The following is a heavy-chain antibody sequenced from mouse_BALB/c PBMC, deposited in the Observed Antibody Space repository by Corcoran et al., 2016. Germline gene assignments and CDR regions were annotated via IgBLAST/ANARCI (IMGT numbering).Heavy chain of an antibody. J-gene: IGHJ4*01. CDR3: ARYYDGYYVAMDY. Sequence: QIQLVQSGTELKKHGETVKISCKASGYTFTNYGRNWVKQAPGKGLKWMGWINTYTGEPTYADDFKGRFTFSLETSASTAYLQINNLKNEDMATYFCARYYDGYYVAMDYWGQGTSVTVSS. V-gene: IGHV9-1*02. CDR2: INTYTGEP. D-gene: IGHD2-3*01. CDR1: GYTFTNYG.